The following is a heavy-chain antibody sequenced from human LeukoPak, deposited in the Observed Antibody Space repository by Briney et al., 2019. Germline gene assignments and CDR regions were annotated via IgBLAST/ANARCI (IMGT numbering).Heavy chain of an antibody. CDR1: GFTFSSYW. V-gene: IGHV3-7*01. Sequence: PGGSLRLSCAASGFTFSSYWMSWVRRAPGKGLEWMASIKQDGSETFYVDSVKGRFIISRDNDKNSLYPQMNSLRAEDTAVYYCARYTYYYVSGSYPSTERVFDYWGRGTLVTVSS. D-gene: IGHD3-10*01. J-gene: IGHJ4*02. CDR3: ARYTYYYVSGSYPSTERVFDY. CDR2: IKQDGSET.